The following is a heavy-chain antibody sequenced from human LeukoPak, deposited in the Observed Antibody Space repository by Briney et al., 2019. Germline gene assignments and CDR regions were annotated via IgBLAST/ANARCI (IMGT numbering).Heavy chain of an antibody. CDR1: GFTFSSYS. J-gene: IGHJ6*02. Sequence: GGSLRLSCAASGFTFSSYSMNWVRQAPGKGLEWVSSISSSSSYIYYADSVKGRFTISRDNAKNSLYLQMNSPRAEDTAVYYCARDSLRFLEWYRQPVFYYYGMDVWGQGTTVTVSS. V-gene: IGHV3-21*01. CDR2: ISSSSSYI. CDR3: ARDSLRFLEWYRQPVFYYYGMDV. D-gene: IGHD3-3*01.